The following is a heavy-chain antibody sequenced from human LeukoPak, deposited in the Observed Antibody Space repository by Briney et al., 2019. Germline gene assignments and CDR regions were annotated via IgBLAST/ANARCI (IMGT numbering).Heavy chain of an antibody. J-gene: IGHJ5*02. D-gene: IGHD6-13*01. CDR1: GGSVSGGNFY. V-gene: IGHV4-61*01. Sequence: SETLSLTCTVSGGSVSGGNFYWGWIRQPPGKGLEWIGYIYFSGTTKYNPSLESRVTISVDTSKNQFSLKLSSVTAADTAVYYCARRRAEGGSNGHYNWFDPWGQGILVTVSS. CDR2: IYFSGTT. CDR3: ARRRAEGGSNGHYNWFDP.